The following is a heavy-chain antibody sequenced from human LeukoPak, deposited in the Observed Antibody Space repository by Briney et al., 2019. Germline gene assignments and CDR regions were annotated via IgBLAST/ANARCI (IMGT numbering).Heavy chain of an antibody. Sequence: SETLSLTCTVSGGSISTYYWSWIRQPPGKGLEWIGYIYHSGSTKYNPFLKSRVTISVDTSKNQFPLKLSSVTAADTAVYYCARDGYSGNDGLWGQGTLVTVSS. CDR2: IYHSGST. CDR1: GGSISTYY. V-gene: IGHV4-59*12. D-gene: IGHD5-12*01. CDR3: ARDGYSGNDGL. J-gene: IGHJ4*02.